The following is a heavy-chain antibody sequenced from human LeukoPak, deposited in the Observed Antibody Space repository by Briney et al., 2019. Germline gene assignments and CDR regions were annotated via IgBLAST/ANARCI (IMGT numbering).Heavy chain of an antibody. D-gene: IGHD2-15*01. CDR2: ISGGSGTI. J-gene: IGHJ1*01. V-gene: IGHV3-48*04. Sequence: GGSLRLSCAASGFTFSSYSLNWVRQAPGKGLEWVSYISGGSGTIYYADSVKGRFTISRDNAKNSLYLQMNSLTPKDTAVYYCARDGCSGGSCYYAYFQHWGQGTLVTVSS. CDR3: ARDGCSGGSCYYAYFQH. CDR1: GFTFSSYS.